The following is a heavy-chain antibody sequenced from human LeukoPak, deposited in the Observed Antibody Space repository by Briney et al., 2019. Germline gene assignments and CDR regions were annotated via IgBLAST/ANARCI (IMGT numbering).Heavy chain of an antibody. CDR1: GFTFSSYW. CDR2: IKQDGSEK. V-gene: IGHV3-7*01. D-gene: IGHD3-10*01. Sequence: HPGGSLRLSCAASGFTFSSYWMSWVRQAPGRGLEWVANIKQDGSEKYYVDSVKGRFTISRDNAKNSLYLQMNSLRAEDTAVYYCAREDFTMARGVIIWTTHPIDYWGQGTLVTVSS. CDR3: AREDFTMARGVIIWTTHPIDY. J-gene: IGHJ4*02.